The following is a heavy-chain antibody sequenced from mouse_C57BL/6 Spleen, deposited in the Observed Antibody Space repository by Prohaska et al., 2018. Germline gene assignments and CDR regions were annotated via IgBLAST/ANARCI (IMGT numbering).Heavy chain of an antibody. CDR2: IRSGGSYT. J-gene: IGHJ3*01. Sequence: EVQLVESGGDLVKPGGSLKLPCAASGFTFSSYGLSLVRQTPDKRLEWVATIRSGGSYTYYPDSVKGRFTISRDNAKNTLYLQMSSLKSEDTAMYYCAIYYGNYAFAYWGQGTLVTVSA. V-gene: IGHV5-6*01. CDR3: AIYYGNYAFAY. CDR1: GFTFSSYG. D-gene: IGHD2-1*01.